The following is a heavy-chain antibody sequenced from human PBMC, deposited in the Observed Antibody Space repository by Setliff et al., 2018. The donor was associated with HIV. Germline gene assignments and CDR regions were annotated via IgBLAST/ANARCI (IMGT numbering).Heavy chain of an antibody. CDR3: ARQNYDGNSWDI. V-gene: IGHV1-69*05. CDR2: TMPISGTP. CDR1: GGTFSSYA. J-gene: IGHJ3*02. Sequence: SVKVSCKASGGTFSSYAIYWVRQAPGQGLEWMGGTMPISGTPNYAQKFEGRVTITTDESTSTAYVELSSLRSEDAAVYYCARQNYDGNSWDIWGQGTMVTVSS. D-gene: IGHD5-12*01.